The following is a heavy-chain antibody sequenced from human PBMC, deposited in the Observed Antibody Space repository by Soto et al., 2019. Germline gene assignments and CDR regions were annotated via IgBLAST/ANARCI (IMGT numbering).Heavy chain of an antibody. D-gene: IGHD6-19*01. CDR1: GYTFTSYY. V-gene: IGHV1-46*01. Sequence: QVQLVQSGAEVKKPGASVKVSCKASGYTFTSYYVHWVRQAPGQGLEWMGVINPAGGSTSYAQKVRGRVTLTRDTSTSTVYMELSGLRSEDTAVYYCARGLAVAYSPPLFWGQGTLVTVSS. J-gene: IGHJ4*02. CDR3: ARGLAVAYSPPLF. CDR2: INPAGGST.